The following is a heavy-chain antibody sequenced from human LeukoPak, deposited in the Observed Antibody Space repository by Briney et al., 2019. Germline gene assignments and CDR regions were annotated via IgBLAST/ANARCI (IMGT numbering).Heavy chain of an antibody. D-gene: IGHD3-22*01. Sequence: PSETLSLTCTVSGGSISNYYWTWIRQPPGKGLEWIGYISYSGSTKDNPSLKRRVTISIDTYKNQFSLKLSSVTAADTAVYYCARVRYFDSSGYYSSTYYYYMDVWGKGTTVTVSS. J-gene: IGHJ6*03. CDR2: ISYSGST. CDR1: GGSISNYY. CDR3: ARVRYFDSSGYYSSTYYYYMDV. V-gene: IGHV4-59*01.